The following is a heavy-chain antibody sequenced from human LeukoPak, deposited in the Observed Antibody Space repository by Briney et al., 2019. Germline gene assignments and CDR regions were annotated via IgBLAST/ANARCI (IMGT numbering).Heavy chain of an antibody. CDR2: IKQDGSEK. CDR1: GFIFNNYW. J-gene: IGHJ4*02. V-gene: IGHV3-7*02. D-gene: IGHD5-18*01. Sequence: GGSLRLSCAASGFIFNNYWMTWVRQAPGKGLEWVANIKQDGSEKYYVDSVKGRFTISRDNAKNSLYLQMNSLRAEDTAVYYCATLRGYNFGPFDHWGQGTLVTVSS. CDR3: ATLRGYNFGPFDH.